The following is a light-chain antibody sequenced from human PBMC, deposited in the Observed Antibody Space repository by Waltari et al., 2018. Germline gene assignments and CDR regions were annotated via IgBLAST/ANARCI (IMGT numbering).Light chain of an antibody. J-gene: IGKJ1*01. CDR2: EAS. Sequence: EIVWTQSPGTLSLSPGERATLSCRASQNICRYLVWYQQKPGQAPRLLIYEASRRATGIPDRFSGSGSGTDFSLTISRLEPEDFAVYYCQNHERLPATFGQGTKVEIK. CDR1: QNICRY. V-gene: IGKV3-20*01. CDR3: QNHERLPAT.